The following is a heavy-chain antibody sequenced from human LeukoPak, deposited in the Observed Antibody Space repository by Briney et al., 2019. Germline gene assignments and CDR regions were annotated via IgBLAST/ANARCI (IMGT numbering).Heavy chain of an antibody. D-gene: IGHD6-13*01. Sequence: SETLSLTCTVSGDSISSSSYYWGWIRQPPGKGLEWIGSIYYSGSTYYKPSLKSRVTISVDTSKNQFSLHLNSVIPEDTAIYYCARDEDGAAARNFDSWGQGILVTVSS. CDR2: IYYSGST. V-gene: IGHV4-39*07. CDR1: GDSISSSSYY. CDR3: ARDEDGAAARNFDS. J-gene: IGHJ4*02.